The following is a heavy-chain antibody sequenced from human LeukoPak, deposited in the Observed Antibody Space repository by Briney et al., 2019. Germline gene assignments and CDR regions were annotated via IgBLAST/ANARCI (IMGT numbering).Heavy chain of an antibody. D-gene: IGHD6-19*01. V-gene: IGHV1-69*04. CDR1: GGTSSSYA. J-gene: IGHJ3*02. CDR2: IIPILGIA. Sequence: SVKVSCKASGGTSSSYAISWVRQAPGQGLEWMGRIIPILGIANYAQKFQGRVTITADKSTSTAYMELSSLRSEDTAVYYCARYSSGAQGAFDIWGQGTMVTVSS. CDR3: ARYSSGAQGAFDI.